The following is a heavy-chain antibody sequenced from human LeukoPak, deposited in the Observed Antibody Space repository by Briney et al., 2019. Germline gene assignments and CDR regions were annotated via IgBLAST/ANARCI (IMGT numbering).Heavy chain of an antibody. Sequence: GGSLRLSCAASGFTVSGNYMSWVRQAPGKGLEWVSVIYSGPGAYSADSVKGRFSISRDNSKNTVYLQMNSLRADDTAVYYCARSVGELLFSGAFDVWGQGTMVTVSS. CDR3: ARSVGELLFSGAFDV. D-gene: IGHD3-10*01. V-gene: IGHV3-66*01. CDR1: GFTVSGNY. J-gene: IGHJ3*01. CDR2: IYSGPGA.